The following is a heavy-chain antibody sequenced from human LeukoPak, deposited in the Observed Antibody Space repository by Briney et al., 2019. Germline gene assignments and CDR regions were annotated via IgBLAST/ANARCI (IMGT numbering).Heavy chain of an antibody. CDR3: VRDRVLGAFDI. CDR2: IYYSGST. J-gene: IGHJ3*02. Sequence: PSETLSLTCTVSGGSISSYSWTWIRQSPGKGLEWIGSIYYSGSTNYNPSLKSRVTISVDTSKNQFSLKLSSVTAADTAVYYCVRDRVLGAFDIWGQGTMVTVSS. CDR1: GGSISSYS. V-gene: IGHV4-59*01. D-gene: IGHD3-16*01.